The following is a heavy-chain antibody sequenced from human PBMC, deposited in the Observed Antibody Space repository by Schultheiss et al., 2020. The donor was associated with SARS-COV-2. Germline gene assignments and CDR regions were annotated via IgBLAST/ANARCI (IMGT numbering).Heavy chain of an antibody. Sequence: GGSLRLSCAASGFTFSDYYMSWIRQAPGKGLEWVSYISSSGSTIYYADSVKGRFTISRDNSKNTLYLQMNSLRAEDTAVYYCARDQGGYSPTDFDYWGQGTLVTVSS. CDR2: ISSSGSTI. V-gene: IGHV3-11*01. CDR1: GFTFSDYY. J-gene: IGHJ4*02. CDR3: ARDQGGYSPTDFDY. D-gene: IGHD5-18*01.